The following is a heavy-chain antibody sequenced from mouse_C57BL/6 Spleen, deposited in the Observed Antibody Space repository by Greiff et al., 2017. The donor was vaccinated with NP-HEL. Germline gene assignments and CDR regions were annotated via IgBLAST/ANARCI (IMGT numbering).Heavy chain of an antibody. Sequence: QVQLQQPGAELVKPGASVKLSCKASGYTFTSYWMPWVKQRPGQGLEWIGEIDPSDSYTNYNQKFKGKATLTVDTSSSTAYMQLSSLTSEDSAVYYCARWLLRPYYAMDYWGQGTSVTVSS. CDR1: GYTFTSYW. D-gene: IGHD2-3*01. CDR2: IDPSDSYT. CDR3: ARWLLRPYYAMDY. J-gene: IGHJ4*01. V-gene: IGHV1-50*01.